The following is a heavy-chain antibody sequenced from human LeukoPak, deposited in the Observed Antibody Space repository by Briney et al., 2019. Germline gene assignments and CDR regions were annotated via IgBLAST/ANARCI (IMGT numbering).Heavy chain of an antibody. D-gene: IGHD6-19*01. CDR3: AVQQWLGPMDY. J-gene: IGHJ4*02. CDR1: GFTFSDYH. V-gene: IGHV3-11*01. Sequence: GGSLRLSCAASGFTFSDYHMSWIRQAPGKGLEWVSYISSSGSTIYYADSVKGRFTISRDNAKNSLYLQMNSLRAEDTAVYYCAVQQWLGPMDYWGQGTLVTVSS. CDR2: ISSSGSTI.